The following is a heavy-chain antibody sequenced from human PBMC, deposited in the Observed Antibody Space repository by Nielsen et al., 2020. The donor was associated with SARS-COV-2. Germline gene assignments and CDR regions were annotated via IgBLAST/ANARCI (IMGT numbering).Heavy chain of an antibody. CDR2: MYYSGNT. CDR1: GGSFSGYY. Sequence: SETLSLTCAAYGGSFSGYYWSWIRQSPGKGLEWIGCMYYSGNTNYNPSLKSRVAISADTSKNQFSLRLTSVTASDTAVYYCARHRRGGDFYYWGQGTLVIASS. J-gene: IGHJ4*02. D-gene: IGHD4-17*01. V-gene: IGHV4-59*08. CDR3: ARHRRGGDFYY.